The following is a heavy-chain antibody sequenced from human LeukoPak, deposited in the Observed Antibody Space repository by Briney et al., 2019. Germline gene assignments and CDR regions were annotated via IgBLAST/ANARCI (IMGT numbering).Heavy chain of an antibody. Sequence: SETLSLTCTVSGGSISSYYWSWIRQPPGKGLEWIGYISYSGSTNYNPSLKGRVTISLATSKNQFSLKLSSVTAADTAVYYCARGLNRNDYGDYGYWGQGTLVTVSS. CDR1: GGSISSYY. D-gene: IGHD4-17*01. J-gene: IGHJ4*02. CDR2: ISYSGST. CDR3: ARGLNRNDYGDYGY. V-gene: IGHV4-59*01.